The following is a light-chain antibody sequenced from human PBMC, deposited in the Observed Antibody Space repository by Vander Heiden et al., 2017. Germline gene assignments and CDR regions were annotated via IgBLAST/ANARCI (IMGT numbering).Light chain of an antibody. CDR1: QGISSA. Sequence: AIQLTQSPSSLSASVGDRVTITCRASQGISSALAWYQQKPGKAPKLLIYDASSLESGVPSRFSGSGSGTDFTLTISSLQPEDFATYYSQQVNNYWITFGGGTKVEIK. CDR2: DAS. CDR3: QQVNNYWIT. V-gene: IGKV1D-13*01. J-gene: IGKJ4*01.